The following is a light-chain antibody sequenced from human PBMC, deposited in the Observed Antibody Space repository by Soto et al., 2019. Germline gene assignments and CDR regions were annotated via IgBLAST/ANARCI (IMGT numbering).Light chain of an antibody. J-gene: IGKJ1*01. CDR1: QSVSSY. V-gene: IGKV3-11*01. CDR2: DAS. CDR3: QQFDDWPT. Sequence: EIVLTQSPATLSLSPWERATLSCRASQSVSSYLAWYQQKPGQAPRLLIYDASNRATGIPDRISGSRSGTEFTLTISSLQSEDFGVYYCQQFDDWPTFGQGTKVDIK.